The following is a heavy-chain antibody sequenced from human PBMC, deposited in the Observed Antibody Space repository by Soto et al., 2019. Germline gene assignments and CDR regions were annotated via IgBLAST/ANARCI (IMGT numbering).Heavy chain of an antibody. D-gene: IGHD3-10*01. CDR2: INHSGST. V-gene: IGHV4-34*01. CDR1: GGSFSGYY. Sequence: KPSETLSLTCAVYGGSFSGYYWSWIRQPPGKGLEWIGEINHSGSTNYNPSLKSRVTISVDTSKNQFSLKLSSVTAADTAVYYCARGLKKRDTMVRGVIISRSYYYYMDVWGKGTTVTVSS. CDR3: ARGLKKRDTMVRGVIISRSYYYYMDV. J-gene: IGHJ6*03.